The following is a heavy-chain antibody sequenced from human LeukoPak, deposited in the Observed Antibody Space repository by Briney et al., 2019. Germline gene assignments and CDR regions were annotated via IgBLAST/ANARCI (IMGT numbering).Heavy chain of an antibody. CDR3: ASWATHGSGSSTLDY. D-gene: IGHD3-10*01. J-gene: IGHJ4*02. Sequence: SVKVSCKASGGTFSSYAISWVRQAPGQGLEWMGGIIPIFGTANYAQKFQGRVTITADESTSTAYMELSSLRSEDTAVYYCASWATHGSGSSTLDYWGQGTLVTVSS. CDR1: GGTFSSYA. CDR2: IIPIFGTA. V-gene: IGHV1-69*01.